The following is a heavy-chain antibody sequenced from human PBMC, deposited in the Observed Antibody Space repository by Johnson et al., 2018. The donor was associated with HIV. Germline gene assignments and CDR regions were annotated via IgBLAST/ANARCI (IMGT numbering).Heavy chain of an antibody. CDR3: ARALYYYDHSGPDGHDAFDI. CDR2: IYSGGST. V-gene: IGHV3-66*02. D-gene: IGHD3-22*01. J-gene: IGHJ3*02. Sequence: VQLVESGGGVVQPGRSLRLSCVASGFTVRSNYMSWVRQAPGKGLEWVSVIYSGGSTYYADSVKGRFTISRDNSKNTLYLQMNSLRPEDTAVYYCARALYYYDHSGPDGHDAFDIWGQGTMVTVSS. CDR1: GFTVRSNY.